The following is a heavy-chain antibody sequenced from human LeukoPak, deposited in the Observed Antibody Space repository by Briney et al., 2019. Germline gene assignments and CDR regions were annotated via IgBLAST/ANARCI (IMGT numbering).Heavy chain of an antibody. V-gene: IGHV1-8*03. Sequence: GASVKVSXKASGYTFTSYDINWVRQAPGQGLEWMGWMNPNSGNTGYAQKFQGRVTITRNTSISTAYMELSSLRSEDTAVYYCARGRAAAGSKGYYFDYWGQGTLVTVSS. J-gene: IGHJ4*02. CDR1: GYTFTSYD. D-gene: IGHD6-13*01. CDR2: MNPNSGNT. CDR3: ARGRAAAGSKGYYFDY.